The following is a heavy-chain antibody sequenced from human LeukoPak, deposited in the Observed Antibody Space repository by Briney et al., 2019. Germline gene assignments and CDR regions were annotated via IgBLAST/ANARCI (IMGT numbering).Heavy chain of an antibody. Sequence: SETLSLTCTVSGGSISSYYWSWIRQPPGKGLEWIGYIYYSGSTNYNPSLKSRVTISVDTSKNQFSLKLSSVTAADTAVYYCARGTTVTTLDYWGQGTLVTVSS. CDR2: IYYSGST. V-gene: IGHV4-59*01. J-gene: IGHJ4*02. D-gene: IGHD4-17*01. CDR3: ARGTTVTTLDY. CDR1: GGSISSYY.